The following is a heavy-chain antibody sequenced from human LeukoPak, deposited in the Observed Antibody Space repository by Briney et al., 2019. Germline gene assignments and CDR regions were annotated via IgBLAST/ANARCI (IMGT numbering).Heavy chain of an antibody. V-gene: IGHV1-8*02. J-gene: IGHJ4*02. CDR2: MNPNSGNT. D-gene: IGHD6-13*01. Sequence: ASVKVSCKASGYTFTSYGISWVRQAPGQGLEWMGWMNPNSGNTGYAQKFQGRVTMTRNTSISTAYMELSSLRSEDTAVYYCARGLADSSSWYYFDYWGQGTLVTVSS. CDR3: ARGLADSSSWYYFDY. CDR1: GYTFTSYG.